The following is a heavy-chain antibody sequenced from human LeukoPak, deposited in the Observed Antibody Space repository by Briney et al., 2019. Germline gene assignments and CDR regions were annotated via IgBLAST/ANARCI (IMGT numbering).Heavy chain of an antibody. CDR3: ARASQPYYYGSGSSFDY. J-gene: IGHJ4*02. D-gene: IGHD3-10*01. V-gene: IGHV3-48*03. CDR2: ISSSGSAI. CDR1: GFTFSSYE. Sequence: GGSLRLSCAASGFTFSSYEMNWVRQAPGKGLEWVSYISSSGSAIDYADSVKGRFTISRDNAKNSLYLQMNSLRAEDTAVYYCARASQPYYYGSGSSFDYWGQGTLVTVSS.